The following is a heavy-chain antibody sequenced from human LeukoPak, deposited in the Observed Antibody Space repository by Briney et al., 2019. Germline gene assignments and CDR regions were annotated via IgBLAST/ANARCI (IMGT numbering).Heavy chain of an antibody. V-gene: IGHV3-48*04. CDR3: ARGFDY. CDR2: ISSSSSTI. J-gene: IGHJ4*02. CDR1: GFTFSTNS. Sequence: GGSLRLSCAASGFTFSTNSINWVRQAPGKGLEWVSYISSSSSTIYYADSVKGRFTISRDNAKNTVYLQMNSLRAEDTAVYYCARGFDYWGQGTLVTVSS.